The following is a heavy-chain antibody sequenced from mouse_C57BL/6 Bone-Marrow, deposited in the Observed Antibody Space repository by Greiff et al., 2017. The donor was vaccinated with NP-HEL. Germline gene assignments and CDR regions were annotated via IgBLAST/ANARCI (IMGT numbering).Heavy chain of an antibody. V-gene: IGHV3-3*01. CDR3: ARERYNGSSYWYFDV. J-gene: IGHJ1*03. CDR2: TFYSGIT. D-gene: IGHD1-1*01. CDR1: GFSINSDCY. Sequence: EVQLQQSGPSLVRPSHSLSLTCTVTGFSINSDCYWIWIRQFPGNKLEYIGYTFYSGITYYNPSLESRTYITRDTSKNQFSLKLSSVTTEDTATYYCARERYNGSSYWYFDVWGTGTTVTVSS.